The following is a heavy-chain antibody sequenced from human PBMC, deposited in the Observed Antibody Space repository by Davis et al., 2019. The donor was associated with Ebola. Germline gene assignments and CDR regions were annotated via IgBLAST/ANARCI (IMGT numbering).Heavy chain of an antibody. Sequence: GESLKISCAASGFTFSTYWMSWVRQAPGKGLEWVSSISSSSSYIYYADSVKGRFTISRDNAKNSLYLQMNSLRAEDTAVYYCARGRWLQLVVDYWGQGTLVTVSS. V-gene: IGHV3-21*01. CDR1: GFTFSTYW. CDR2: ISSSSSYI. CDR3: ARGRWLQLVVDY. D-gene: IGHD5-24*01. J-gene: IGHJ4*02.